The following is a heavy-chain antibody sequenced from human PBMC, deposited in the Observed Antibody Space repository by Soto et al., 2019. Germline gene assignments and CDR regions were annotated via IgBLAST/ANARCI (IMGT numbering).Heavy chain of an antibody. J-gene: IGHJ6*02. CDR2: IYYSGST. D-gene: IGHD3-10*01. CDR1: GGSISSGGYY. V-gene: IGHV4-31*03. CDR3: ARVFGFGGMDV. Sequence: QVQLQESGPGLVKPSQTLSLTCTVSGGSISSGGYYWSWIRQHPGKGLEWIGYIYYSGSTYYNPSLKXRXTXSXXTSKNQFSRKLSSVTAADTAVYYCARVFGFGGMDVWGQGTTVTVSS.